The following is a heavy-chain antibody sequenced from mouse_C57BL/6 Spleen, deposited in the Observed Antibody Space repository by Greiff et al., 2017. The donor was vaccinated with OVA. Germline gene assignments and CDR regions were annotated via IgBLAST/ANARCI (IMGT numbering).Heavy chain of an antibody. V-gene: IGHV3-6*01. CDR2: ISYDGSN. CDR1: GYSITSGYY. Sequence: EVQLVESGPGLVKPSQSLSLTCSVTGYSITSGYYWNWIRQFPGNKLEWMGYISYDGSNNYNPSLKNRISITRDTSKNQFFLKLNSVTTEDTATYYCARPLYYGSSYDYAMDYWGQGTSVTVSS. CDR3: ARPLYYGSSYDYAMDY. J-gene: IGHJ4*01. D-gene: IGHD1-1*01.